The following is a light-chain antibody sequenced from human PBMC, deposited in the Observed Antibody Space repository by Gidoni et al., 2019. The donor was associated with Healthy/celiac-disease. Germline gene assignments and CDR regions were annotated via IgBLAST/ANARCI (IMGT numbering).Light chain of an antibody. CDR3: QQYGSSPPLT. V-gene: IGKV3-20*01. J-gene: IGKJ4*01. CDR2: GAS. CDR1: QSVSSSY. Sequence: ALTQSSVSLSLSPGESATLSCRVSQSVSSSYLAWYQQKTGQVPRRLIYGASSRATGSPDGCSGSGSGTEFILTISRLEPEDFAVYYCQQYGSSPPLTFGGGTKVDIK.